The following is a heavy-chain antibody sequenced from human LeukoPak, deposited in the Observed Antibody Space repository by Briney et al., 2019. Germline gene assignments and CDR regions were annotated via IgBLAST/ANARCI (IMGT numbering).Heavy chain of an antibody. Sequence: GGSLRLSCAASGFSFSTYSMVWVRQAPGQGLEYVSAISSNGGSTHYANSVKGRFTIPRDNSKNTLHLQMGSLRAEDMAVYYCATEGAVNDYGDHRPFDYWGQGTLVTVSS. J-gene: IGHJ4*02. D-gene: IGHD4-17*01. CDR2: ISSNGGST. V-gene: IGHV3-64*01. CDR3: ATEGAVNDYGDHRPFDY. CDR1: GFSFSTYS.